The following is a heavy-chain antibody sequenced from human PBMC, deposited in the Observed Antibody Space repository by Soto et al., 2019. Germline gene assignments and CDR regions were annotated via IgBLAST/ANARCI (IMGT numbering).Heavy chain of an antibody. CDR1: GFTFSSYA. CDR3: AKDHVDAFLIVVVAAMAPGPFKH. V-gene: IGHV3-23*01. CDR2: ISGSGGST. Sequence: GGSLRLSCAASGFTFSSYAMSWVRQAPGKGLEWVSAISGSGGSTYYADSVKGRFTISRDNSKNTLYLQMNSLRAEDTAVYYCAKDHVDAFLIVVVAAMAPGPFKHWGQGTLVTVSS. J-gene: IGHJ1*01. D-gene: IGHD2-15*01.